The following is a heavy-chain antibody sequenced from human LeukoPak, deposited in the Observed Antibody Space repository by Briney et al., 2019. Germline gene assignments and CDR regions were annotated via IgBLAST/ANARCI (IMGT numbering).Heavy chain of an antibody. CDR1: GFTFSRYW. V-gene: IGHV3-74*01. CDR2: MDTDGSLT. Sequence: GGSLRLSCAASGFTFSRYWMQWVPQAPGKGLVWVSHMDTDGSLTSYAASVRGRFTISRDNAKNTLYLQMSSLRPEDTAVYYCIRGTVGAPGNDYWGEGTLVTVSS. D-gene: IGHD4-23*01. J-gene: IGHJ4*02. CDR3: IRGTVGAPGNDY.